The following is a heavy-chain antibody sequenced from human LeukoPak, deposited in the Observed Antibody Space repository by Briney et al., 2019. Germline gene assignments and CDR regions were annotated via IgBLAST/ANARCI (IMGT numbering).Heavy chain of an antibody. J-gene: IGHJ4*02. D-gene: IGHD5-12*01. CDR2: ITGHISTI. CDR1: GFTFSIYS. CDR3: ARDGSYGGYGDY. Sequence: GGSLRLSCAASGFTFSIYSMNCVRQAPGNGLEGVSHITGHISTIYYADSVKGRFTISRDNAKNSVYLQMNSLRAEDTAVYYCARDGSYGGYGDYWGQGTLVTVSS. V-gene: IGHV3-48*01.